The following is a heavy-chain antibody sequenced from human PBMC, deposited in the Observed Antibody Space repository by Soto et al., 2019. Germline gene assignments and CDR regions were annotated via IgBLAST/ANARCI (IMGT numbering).Heavy chain of an antibody. V-gene: IGHV3-30-3*01. CDR1: EFTFSDYA. Sequence: QVQLVESGGGVVQPGRSLRLSCAASEFTFSDYAMHCVRQAPGKGLEWVAVISDDGDKVFYADSMKDRLTISRDNSKSTLFLQLTSLGPEDTALYYCARAHYHDSSGLNGQAFDIWGQGTVVTVSS. D-gene: IGHD3-22*01. J-gene: IGHJ3*02. CDR2: ISDDGDKV. CDR3: ARAHYHDSSGLNGQAFDI.